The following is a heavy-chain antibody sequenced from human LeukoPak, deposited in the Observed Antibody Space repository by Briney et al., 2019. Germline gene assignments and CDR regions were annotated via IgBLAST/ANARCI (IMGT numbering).Heavy chain of an antibody. Sequence: PGGSLRLSCAASGFTFSNAWMSWVRQAPGKGLEWVGRIKSKTDGGTTDYAAPVKGRFTISRDDSKNTLYLQMNSLKTEDTAVYYCTNSYDFTYYFDYWGQGTLVTVSS. V-gene: IGHV3-15*01. CDR1: GFTFSNAW. J-gene: IGHJ4*02. CDR3: TNSYDFTYYFDY. D-gene: IGHD5-18*01. CDR2: IKSKTDGGTT.